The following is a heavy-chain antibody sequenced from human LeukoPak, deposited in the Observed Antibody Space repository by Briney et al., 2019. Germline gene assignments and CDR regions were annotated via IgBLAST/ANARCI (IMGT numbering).Heavy chain of an antibody. CDR1: GFTFSKVW. V-gene: IGHV3-15*01. Sequence: GGSLRLSCEASGFTFSKVWMSWVRQAPGKGLEWVGRIKSKSDDGTRDYAPPVRGRFTISRDDSKSTVYLQMESLRSEDTGVYYCCGTRGDLWGQGTLVPVSS. CDR3: CGTRGDL. CDR2: IKSKSDDGTR. D-gene: IGHD1-14*01. J-gene: IGHJ5*02.